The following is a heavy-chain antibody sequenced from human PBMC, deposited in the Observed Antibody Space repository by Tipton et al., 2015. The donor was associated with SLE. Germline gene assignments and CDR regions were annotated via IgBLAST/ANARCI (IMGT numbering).Heavy chain of an antibody. Sequence: QVQLVQSVAEVKKPGASVKVSCKASGYTFTSYYMHWVRQAPGQGLEWMGIINPSGGSTSYAQKFQGRVTMTRDTSTSTVYMELSSLRSEDTAVYYCASGTHAIELGTFYHDAFDIWGQGTMVTVSS. CDR1: GYTFTSYY. D-gene: IGHD2/OR15-2a*01. CDR2: INPSGGST. V-gene: IGHV1-46*01. CDR3: ASGTHAIELGTFYHDAFDI. J-gene: IGHJ3*02.